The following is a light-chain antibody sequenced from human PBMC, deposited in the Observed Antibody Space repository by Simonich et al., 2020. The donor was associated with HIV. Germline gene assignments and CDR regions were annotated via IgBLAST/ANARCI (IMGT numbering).Light chain of an antibody. Sequence: DIVMTQSPDSLAVSLGERATINCKSSQSVLYSSNNKNYLAWYQQKPGQAPKLLIYWASTRESGVPDRFSASGSGTDFTLTISSLHAEDVAIYYCQQYYSTPPTFGQGTKVEIK. CDR3: QQYYSTPPT. J-gene: IGKJ1*01. V-gene: IGKV4-1*01. CDR1: QSVLYSSNNKNY. CDR2: WAS.